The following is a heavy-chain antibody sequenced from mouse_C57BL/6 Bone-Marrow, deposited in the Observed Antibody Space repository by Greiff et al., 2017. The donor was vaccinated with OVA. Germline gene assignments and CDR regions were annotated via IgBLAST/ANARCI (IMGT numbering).Heavy chain of an antibody. CDR2: IWTGGGT. CDR3: ARNYDYYGSSYYFDY. CDR1: GFSLTSYA. Sequence: VQLKESGPGLVAPSQSLSITCTVSGFSLTSYAISWVRQPPGKGLEWLGVIWTGGGTTYNSALNSRLSIINDNSKSQVFLIMNSLQTDDTARYYCARNYDYYGSSYYFDYWGQGTTLTVSS. D-gene: IGHD1-1*01. J-gene: IGHJ2*01. V-gene: IGHV2-9-1*01.